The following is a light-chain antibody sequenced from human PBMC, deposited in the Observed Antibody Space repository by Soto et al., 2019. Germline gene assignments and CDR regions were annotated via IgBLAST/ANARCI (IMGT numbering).Light chain of an antibody. J-gene: IGLJ2*01. V-gene: IGLV1-51*01. Sequence: QSVLTQPPSVSAAPGQKVTISCSGTTSNIANTYVSWYQHLPGTAPKLLIYDNTQRPSGVPDRFSGSKSGTSATLGITGLQTGDEADYYCATWDTRLSVGVFGGGTKVTVL. CDR1: TSNIANTY. CDR2: DNT. CDR3: ATWDTRLSVGV.